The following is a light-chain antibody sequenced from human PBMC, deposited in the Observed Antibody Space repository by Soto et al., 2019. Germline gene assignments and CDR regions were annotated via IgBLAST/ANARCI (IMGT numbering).Light chain of an antibody. CDR1: QSISTW. V-gene: IGKV1-5*03. CDR3: QLYNNYPLT. CDR2: KAS. J-gene: IGKJ4*01. Sequence: DIQMTQSPSTLSASVGDRVTITCRASQSISTWLAWYQQKPGKAPKLLIYKASSLESGVPSRFSGSGSGTEFTLTISSLQPDDFATYYCQLYNNYPLTFGGGTTVEIK.